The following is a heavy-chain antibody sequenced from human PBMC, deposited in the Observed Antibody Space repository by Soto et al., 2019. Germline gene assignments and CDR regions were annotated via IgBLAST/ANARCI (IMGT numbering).Heavy chain of an antibody. J-gene: IGHJ4*02. V-gene: IGHV3-11*06. CDR3: ARTSSNYGLHFDY. CDR1: GFTFSDYY. CDR2: ISSSSSYT. Sequence: GSLRLSCAASGFTFSDYYMSWIRRAPGKGLEWVSYISSSSSYTNYADSVKGRFTISRDNAKDSLYLQMNSLRAEDTAVYYCARTSSNYGLHFDYWGQGTLVTVSS. D-gene: IGHD4-4*01.